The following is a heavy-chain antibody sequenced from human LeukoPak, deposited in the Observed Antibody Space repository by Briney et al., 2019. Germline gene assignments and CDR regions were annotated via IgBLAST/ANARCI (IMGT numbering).Heavy chain of an antibody. Sequence: PGGSLTLSCAASGFTFDDYAMHWVRQAPGKGLEWVSGIRWNSGSIVYADSVKGRFTISRDNAKNSLYLQMNSLRAEDTALYYCAKGNTVTTFLPWFDPWGQGTLVTVSS. V-gene: IGHV3-9*01. J-gene: IGHJ5*02. CDR3: AKGNTVTTFLPWFDP. CDR2: IRWNSGSI. D-gene: IGHD4-17*01. CDR1: GFTFDDYA.